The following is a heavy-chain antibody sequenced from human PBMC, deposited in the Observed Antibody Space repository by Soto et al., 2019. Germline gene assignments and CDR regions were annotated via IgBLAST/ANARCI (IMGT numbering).Heavy chain of an antibody. D-gene: IGHD3-22*01. CDR3: ARAHYDSEAFDF. J-gene: IGHJ3*01. CDR2: ISPGGGTT. V-gene: IGHV1-46*01. CDR1: GYTFTTNF. Sequence: VQLVQSGAEVKKPGASVKISCKASGYTFTTNFIHWIRQAPGQGLEWVGIISPGGGTTVYAQKFQGRVTMTWDTSTSTVYMELRNLRSEDTAVFYCARAHYDSEAFDFWGQGTMVIVSS.